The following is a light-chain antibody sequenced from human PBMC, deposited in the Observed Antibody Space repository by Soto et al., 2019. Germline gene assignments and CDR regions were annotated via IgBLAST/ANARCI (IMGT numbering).Light chain of an antibody. J-gene: IGLJ2*01. CDR2: DVS. Sequence: QSALTQPPSASGSPGQSVTISCTGTSSDIGAYNYVSWYRQYPDKAPKLLVYDVSQRPSGVPDRFSGSKSGNTASLTISGLQAEDDADYYCCSYAGSYTLFGGGTKLTVL. V-gene: IGLV2-11*01. CDR3: CSYAGSYTL. CDR1: SSDIGAYNY.